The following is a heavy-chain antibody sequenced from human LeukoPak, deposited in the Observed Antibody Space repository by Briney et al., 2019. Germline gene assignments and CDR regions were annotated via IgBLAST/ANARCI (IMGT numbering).Heavy chain of an antibody. D-gene: IGHD1-1*01. Sequence: PGGSLRLSCAVSGFTFSKFWMSWVRQAPGRGLEWVANIHPEGNEKYHVESVKGRFTISRDNAKNLLFPQMNGLRVEDTAVYYCARGDDFSGDHWGQGTLVTVSP. CDR1: GFTFSKFW. CDR3: ARGDDFSGDH. V-gene: IGHV3-7*04. J-gene: IGHJ4*02. CDR2: IHPEGNEK.